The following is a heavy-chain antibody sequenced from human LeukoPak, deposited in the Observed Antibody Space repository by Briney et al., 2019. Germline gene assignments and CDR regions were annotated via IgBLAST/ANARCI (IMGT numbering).Heavy chain of an antibody. V-gene: IGHV4-59*01. CDR1: GGSISSYY. J-gene: IGHJ6*02. Sequence: SETLSLTCTVSGGSISSYYWSWIRQPPGKGLEWIGYIYYSGSTNYNLSLKSRVTISVDTSKNQFSLKLSSVTAADTAVYYCARDLWGSGSTYYYYGMDVWGQGTTVTVSS. D-gene: IGHD3-10*01. CDR3: ARDLWGSGSTYYYYGMDV. CDR2: IYYSGST.